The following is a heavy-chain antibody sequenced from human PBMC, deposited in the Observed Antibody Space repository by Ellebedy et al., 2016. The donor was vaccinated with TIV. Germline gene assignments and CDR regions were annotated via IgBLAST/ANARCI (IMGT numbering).Heavy chain of an antibody. J-gene: IGHJ3*02. CDR1: GGSISSSSYY. D-gene: IGHD3-10*01. CDR3: ARHPPGGVIDDAFDI. V-gene: IGHV4-39*01. Sequence: SETLSLXXTVSGGSISSSSYYWGWIRQPPGKGLEWIGSIYYSGSTYYNPSLKSRVTISVDTSKNQFSLKLSSVTAADTAVYYCARHPPGGVIDDAFDIWGQGTMVTVSS. CDR2: IYYSGST.